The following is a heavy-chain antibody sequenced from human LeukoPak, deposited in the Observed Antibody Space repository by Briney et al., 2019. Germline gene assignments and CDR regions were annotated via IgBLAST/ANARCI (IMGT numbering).Heavy chain of an antibody. CDR3: AKSATTVTSNFDY. CDR1: GFTFSSHG. J-gene: IGHJ4*02. D-gene: IGHD4-17*01. CDR2: ISGSGGGT. Sequence: GGSLRLSCAASGFTFSSHGMSWVRQAPGKGLEGVSGISGSGGGTFYADSVRGRFTSSRDNSKNTVYLQMNSLRAEDTAVYYCAKSATTVTSNFDYWGQGTLVTVSS. V-gene: IGHV3-23*01.